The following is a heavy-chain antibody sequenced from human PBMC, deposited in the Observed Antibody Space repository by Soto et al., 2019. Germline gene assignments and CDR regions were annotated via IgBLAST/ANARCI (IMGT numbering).Heavy chain of an antibody. CDR1: GFTFNYYW. Sequence: EVQLVESEGGLVQRGGSLRLSCAASGFTFNYYWMHWVRQAPGQGLVWVAHIQSDGSRTTYADSVKGRFTISRDNAKNTMNLQMNSLRAEDTAVYYCARGDLGGFDLWGQGTTVTVSS. V-gene: IGHV3-74*01. D-gene: IGHD2-21*02. J-gene: IGHJ3*01. CDR3: ARGDLGGFDL. CDR2: IQSDGSRT.